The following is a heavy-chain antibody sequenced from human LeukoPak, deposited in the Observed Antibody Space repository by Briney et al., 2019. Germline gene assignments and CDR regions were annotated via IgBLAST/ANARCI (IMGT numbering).Heavy chain of an antibody. J-gene: IGHJ6*02. CDR1: GFSLSSYW. CDR3: ARGLKEWFGELLVPYYYYYYGMDV. Sequence: RGSLSLSCVPSGFSLSSYWMRWVRQAPGKGREWVANIKQDGSEKYYVDSVKGRFTISRDNAKNSLYLQMNSLRAEDTAVYYWARGLKEWFGELLVPYYYYYYGMDVWGQGTTVTVSS. V-gene: IGHV3-7*01. D-gene: IGHD3-10*01. CDR2: IKQDGSEK.